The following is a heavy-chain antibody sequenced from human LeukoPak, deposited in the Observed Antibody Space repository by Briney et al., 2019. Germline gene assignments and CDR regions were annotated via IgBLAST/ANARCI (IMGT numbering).Heavy chain of an antibody. J-gene: IGHJ3*02. CDR2: INSDGSST. CDR1: GFTFSSCW. Sequence: GGSLRLSCAASGFTFSSCWMHWVRQAPGKGLVWVSRINSDGSSTSYADSVKGRFTISRDNAKNTLYLQMNSLRAEDTAVYYCARVPQWLDAFDIWGQGTMVTVSS. CDR3: ARVPQWLDAFDI. D-gene: IGHD5-24*01. V-gene: IGHV3-74*01.